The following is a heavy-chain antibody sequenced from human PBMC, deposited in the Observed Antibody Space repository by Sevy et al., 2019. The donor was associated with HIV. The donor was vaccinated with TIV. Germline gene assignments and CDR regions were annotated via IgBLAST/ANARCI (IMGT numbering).Heavy chain of an antibody. Sequence: GGSLRLSCEASGFSFSNYGMNWVRQAPGKGLEWVSGSSGSGGSTYYADSVKGRFTISRDNSKNKLYLQMNSLRAEDTAVYSGAKDGASYVWGSHYDYWGQGTLVTVSS. V-gene: IGHV3-23*01. CDR2: SSGSGGST. D-gene: IGHD3-16*01. CDR1: GFSFSNYG. CDR3: AKDGASYVWGSHYDY. J-gene: IGHJ4*02.